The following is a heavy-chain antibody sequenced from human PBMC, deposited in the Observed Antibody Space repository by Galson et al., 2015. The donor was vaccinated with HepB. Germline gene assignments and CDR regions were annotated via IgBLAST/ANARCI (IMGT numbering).Heavy chain of an antibody. D-gene: IGHD3-16*01. CDR2: ISWNSGSI. CDR1: GFTFDDYA. J-gene: IGHJ4*02. Sequence: SLRLSCAASGFTFDDYAMHWVRQAPGKGLEWVSGISWNSGSIGYADSVKGRFTISRDNAKNSLYLQMNSLRAEDTALYYCARLRITFGGVENLFDYWGQGTLVTVSS. V-gene: IGHV3-9*01. CDR3: ARLRITFGGVENLFDY.